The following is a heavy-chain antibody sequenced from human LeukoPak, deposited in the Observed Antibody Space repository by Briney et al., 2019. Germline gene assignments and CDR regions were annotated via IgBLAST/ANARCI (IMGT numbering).Heavy chain of an antibody. D-gene: IGHD6-13*01. CDR2: INSDGSST. Sequence: WGSLRLSCAASGFTFSSYWMHWVRQAPGKGLVWVSRINSDGSSTSYADSVKGRFTISRDNAKNTLYLQMNSLRAEDTAVYDCAGAAAGGFDYWGQGTLVTVSS. CDR3: AGAAAGGFDY. J-gene: IGHJ4*02. CDR1: GFTFSSYW. V-gene: IGHV3-74*01.